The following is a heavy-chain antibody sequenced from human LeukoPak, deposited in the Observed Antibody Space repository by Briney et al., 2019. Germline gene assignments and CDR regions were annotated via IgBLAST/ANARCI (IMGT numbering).Heavy chain of an antibody. D-gene: IGHD5-18*01. CDR2: ISRSATTI. CDR3: ASSLDTAMVLSPSYFDS. J-gene: IGHJ4*02. V-gene: IGHV3-48*03. Sequence: GGSLRLSCEVSGFSFSSYEMNWIRQAPGKGPEWVSYISRSATTISYPDSVKGRFTISRDNAKNSLYLQMNSLRTEDTAVYYCASSLDTAMVLSPSYFDSWGQGTLVTVSS. CDR1: GFSFSSYE.